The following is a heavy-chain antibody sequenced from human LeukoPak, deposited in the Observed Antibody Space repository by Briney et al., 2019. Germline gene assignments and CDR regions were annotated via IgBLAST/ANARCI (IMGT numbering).Heavy chain of an antibody. CDR2: ISHDGINK. V-gene: IGHV3-30*18. J-gene: IGHJ6*02. CDR1: IFTFSIYR. D-gene: IGHD3-10*01. Sequence: GGSLTLSCAASIFTFSIYRIHWAPQAPGKGLDWVAVISHDGINKFHVDPGRARFTIYRHNHKNTVYLQMKSLRDEHTSVYLCAKDLVFRGISITVDCYVMDLWGQGTTVTVSS. CDR3: AKDLVFRGISITVDCYVMDL.